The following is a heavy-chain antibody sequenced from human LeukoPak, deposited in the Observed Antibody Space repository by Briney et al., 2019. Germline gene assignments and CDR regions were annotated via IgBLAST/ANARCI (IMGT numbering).Heavy chain of an antibody. D-gene: IGHD4-17*01. J-gene: IGHJ4*02. V-gene: IGHV4-34*01. CDR3: ARGDRTVTATNFDY. CDR1: GGSFSGYY. Sequence: PSETLSLTCAVYGGSFSGYYWSWIRQPPGKGLEWIGEINHSGSTNYNPSLKSRVTISVDTSKNQFSLKLSSVTAADTAVYYCARGDRTVTATNFDYWGQGTLVTVSS. CDR2: INHSGST.